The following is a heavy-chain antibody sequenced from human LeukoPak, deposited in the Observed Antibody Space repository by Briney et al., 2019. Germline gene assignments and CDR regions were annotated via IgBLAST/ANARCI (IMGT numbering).Heavy chain of an antibody. CDR1: GGTISSHY. CDR2: IYYSGST. J-gene: IGHJ4*02. Sequence: PSETLSLTCTASGGTISSHYRSWIRQPPGKGLEWIGYIYYSGSTNYNPPLKSRVTISVDTSKNQFSLKLSSVTAADTAVYYCASHRRSHGSEYWGQGTLVTVSS. D-gene: IGHD3-10*01. V-gene: IGHV4-59*11. CDR3: ASHRRSHGSEY.